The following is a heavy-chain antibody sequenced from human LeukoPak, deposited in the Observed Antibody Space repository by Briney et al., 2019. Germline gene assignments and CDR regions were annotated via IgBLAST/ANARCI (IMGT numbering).Heavy chain of an antibody. CDR2: IYPDEPFI. J-gene: IGHJ6*02. Sequence: GESLKISCEASGYKFTDYWIGWVRQMPGKGLEWMGIIYPDEPFIKYSPSFRGQVTISADNSISTAYLQWSSPKASDTATYFCARHGLEGCRGGMCYRSYYYYGVDVWGQGTTVTVSS. D-gene: IGHD2-15*01. CDR3: ARHGLEGCRGGMCYRSYYYYGVDV. V-gene: IGHV5-51*01. CDR1: GYKFTDYW.